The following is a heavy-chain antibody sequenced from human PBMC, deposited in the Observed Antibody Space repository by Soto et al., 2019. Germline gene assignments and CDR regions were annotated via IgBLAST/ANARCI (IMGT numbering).Heavy chain of an antibody. V-gene: IGHV3-30-3*01. Sequence: GGSLRLSCAASGFTFSSYAMHWVRQAPGKGLELVAVISYDGSNKYYEDSVKGRLTISRDNSKKTLYLHMKSLRAEDTAVYYCESDGGTMVRGVIRYYYGKDVWGQGTRVNDSS. CDR3: ESDGGTMVRGVIRYYYGKDV. CDR2: ISYDGSNK. J-gene: IGHJ6*02. CDR1: GFTFSSYA. D-gene: IGHD3-10*01.